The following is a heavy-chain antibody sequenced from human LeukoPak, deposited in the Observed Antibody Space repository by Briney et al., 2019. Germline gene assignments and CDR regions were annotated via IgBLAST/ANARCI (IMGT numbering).Heavy chain of an antibody. CDR3: ARGTNEYPGSDY. CDR1: GFTFSNYW. V-gene: IGHV3-7*01. J-gene: IGHJ4*02. D-gene: IGHD1-14*01. Sequence: PGGSLRLSCAASGFTFSNYWMNWVRQAPGKGLEWVANIDQDGSEKHFVDSVKGRFTISGDNAKNSVFLEMNSLRAEDTAVYYCARGTNEYPGSDYWGQGTLVTVSS. CDR2: IDQDGSEK.